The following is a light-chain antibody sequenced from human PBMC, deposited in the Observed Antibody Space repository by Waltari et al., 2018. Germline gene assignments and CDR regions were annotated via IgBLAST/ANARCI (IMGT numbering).Light chain of an antibody. CDR2: DAS. J-gene: IGKJ1*01. Sequence: EIMLTQSPGTLSLSPGERATLSCRASQSISRYLAWYQHKPGQAPRLLIYDASSRATGIPDRFSGSGSGTDFSLTISRLEPEDFAVYDCQKYGSLPATFGQGTKVEIK. CDR1: QSISRY. V-gene: IGKV3-20*01. CDR3: QKYGSLPAT.